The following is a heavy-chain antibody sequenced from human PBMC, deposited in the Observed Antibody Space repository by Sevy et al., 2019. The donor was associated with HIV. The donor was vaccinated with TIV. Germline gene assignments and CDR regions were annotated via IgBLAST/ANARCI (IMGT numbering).Heavy chain of an antibody. CDR1: GYTFTGYY. CDR2: INPNSGGT. Sequence: ASVKVSCKASGYTFTGYYRHWVRQAPGQGLEWMGWINPNSGGTNYAQKFQGRVTMTRDTSISTAYTELSRLRSDDTVVYYCAREDASGWNEPTYYFDYWGQGTLVTVSS. CDR3: AREDASGWNEPTYYFDY. J-gene: IGHJ4*02. V-gene: IGHV1-2*02. D-gene: IGHD6-19*01.